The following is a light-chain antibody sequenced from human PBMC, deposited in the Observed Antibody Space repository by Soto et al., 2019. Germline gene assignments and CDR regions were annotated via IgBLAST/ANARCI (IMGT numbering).Light chain of an antibody. Sequence: QSVLTQPASVSGSPGQSITISCTGTSSDVGGYNYVSWYQQHPGKAPKLMIYEVSNRPSGFSNRFSGSKSGNTASLTISGLQAEDEADYYCSSYTSSSTLYVFGTGTKVTVL. V-gene: IGLV2-14*01. J-gene: IGLJ1*01. CDR1: SSDVGGYNY. CDR3: SSYTSSSTLYV. CDR2: EVS.